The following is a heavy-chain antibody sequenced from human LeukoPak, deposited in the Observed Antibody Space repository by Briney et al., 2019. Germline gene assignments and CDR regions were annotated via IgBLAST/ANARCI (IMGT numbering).Heavy chain of an antibody. CDR1: GFTFSDYY. J-gene: IGHJ4*02. CDR3: ARNIYDFWSGYSDY. Sequence: GGSLRLSCAASGFTFSDYYMSWIRQAPGKGLEWVSYISSSGSTIYYADSVKGRFTISRDNAKNSLYLQMNSLRAEDTALYYCARNIYDFWSGYSDYWGQGTLVTVSS. V-gene: IGHV3-11*01. D-gene: IGHD3-3*01. CDR2: ISSSGSTI.